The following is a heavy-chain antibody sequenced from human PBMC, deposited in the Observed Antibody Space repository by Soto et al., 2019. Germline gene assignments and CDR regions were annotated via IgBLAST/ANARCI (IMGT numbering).Heavy chain of an antibody. CDR1: GGAFNNYV. V-gene: IGHV1-69*18. J-gene: IGHJ6*02. CDR2: IVPIYGSS. CDR3: TRADWGYHYYYYAIDI. Sequence: QVQLVQSGAESKTPGSSVNVSCTLSGGAFNNYVITWVRQPPGKGLEWVGSIVPIYGSSLFAQKFQGRVTLSSDGSTNTVYMKISGLRTEDTAIYYCTRADWGYHYYYYAIDIWGPGTAVTVSS. D-gene: IGHD3-16*01.